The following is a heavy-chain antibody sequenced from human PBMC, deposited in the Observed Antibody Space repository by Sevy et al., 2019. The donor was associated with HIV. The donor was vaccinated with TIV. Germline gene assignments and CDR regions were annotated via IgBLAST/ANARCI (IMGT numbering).Heavy chain of an antibody. CDR3: ARDLLYNWNYGDYGMDV. D-gene: IGHD1-7*01. CDR1: GDSVSSNSAA. V-gene: IGHV6-1*01. CDR2: TYYRSKWYN. J-gene: IGHJ6*02. Sequence: SQTLSLTCAISGDSVSSNSAAWNWIRQSPSRGLEWLGRTYYRSKWYNEYAVSVKSRITINPDTSKNQFSLQLNSVTPEDTAVYYCARDLLYNWNYGDYGMDVWGQGTTVTVSS.